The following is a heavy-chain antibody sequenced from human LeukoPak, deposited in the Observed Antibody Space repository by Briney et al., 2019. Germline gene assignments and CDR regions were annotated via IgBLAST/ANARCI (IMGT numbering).Heavy chain of an antibody. CDR2: IYTSGST. CDR3: ARGGYGSGT. V-gene: IGHV4-61*02. Sequence: SETLSLTCTDSGGSISSGSYYCSWIRQPAGKGLEWIGRIYTSGSTNYNPSLKSRVTISVDTSKNQFSLKLSSVTAADTAVYYCARGGYGSGTWGQGTLVNVSS. J-gene: IGHJ5*02. D-gene: IGHD3-10*01. CDR1: GGSISSGSYY.